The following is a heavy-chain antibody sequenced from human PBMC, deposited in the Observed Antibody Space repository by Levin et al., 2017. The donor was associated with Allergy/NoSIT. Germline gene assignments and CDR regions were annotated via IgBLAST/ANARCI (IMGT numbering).Heavy chain of an antibody. V-gene: IGHV1-2*02. CDR2: INPNSGGT. J-gene: IGHJ4*02. CDR3: ARDTPWLRSSGFDY. D-gene: IGHD5-12*01. Sequence: ASVKVSCKASGYTFTGYYMHWVRQAPGQGLEWMGWINPNSGGTNYAQKFQGRVTMTRDTSISTAYMELSRLRSDDTAVYYCARDTPWLRSSGFDYWGQGTLVTVSS. CDR1: GYTFTGYY.